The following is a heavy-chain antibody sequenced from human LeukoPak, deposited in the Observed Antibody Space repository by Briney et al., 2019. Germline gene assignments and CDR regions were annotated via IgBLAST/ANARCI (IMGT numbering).Heavy chain of an antibody. V-gene: IGHV3-48*03. Sequence: GGALRLSCAASGFTFSSYEMNWVGQAPGKGREGVSYISRSGSTIYYADSVKGRFTISRDNAKNSLYLQMNSLRAEDTAVYYCARLTYYYDSSGYSGAVDVWGKGTTVTISS. J-gene: IGHJ6*04. CDR1: GFTFSSYE. CDR3: ARLTYYYDSSGYSGAVDV. D-gene: IGHD3-22*01. CDR2: ISRSGSTI.